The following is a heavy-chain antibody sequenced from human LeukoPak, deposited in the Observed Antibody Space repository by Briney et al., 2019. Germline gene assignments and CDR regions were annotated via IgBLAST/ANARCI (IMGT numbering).Heavy chain of an antibody. CDR1: GGSFSGYY. J-gene: IGHJ4*02. CDR3: ASRVVGATPRGDY. CDR2: INHSGST. D-gene: IGHD1-26*01. V-gene: IGHV4-34*01. Sequence: SETLSLTCTVSGGSFSGYYWSWIRQPPGKGLEWIGEINHSGSTNYNPSLKSRVTISVDTSKNQFSLKLSSVTAADTAVYYCASRVVGATPRGDYWGQGTLVTVSS.